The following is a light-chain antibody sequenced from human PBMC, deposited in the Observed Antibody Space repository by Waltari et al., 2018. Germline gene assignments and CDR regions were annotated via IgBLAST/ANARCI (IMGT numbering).Light chain of an antibody. V-gene: IGKV1-12*01. CDR3: PQGYNTPYI. CDR1: QGISSW. Sequence: DIQMTQSPSSLSASVGDKVTITCRVSQGISSWLAWYPQNQATAPKTLNYAASSLQRGVPSRFSGSGSETDYTLVISMLQPEDFATYSCPQGYNTPYICGQGTKVEIK. CDR2: AAS. J-gene: IGKJ2*01.